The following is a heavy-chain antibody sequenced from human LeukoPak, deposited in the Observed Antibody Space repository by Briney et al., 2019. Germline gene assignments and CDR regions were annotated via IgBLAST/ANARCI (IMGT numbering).Heavy chain of an antibody. CDR1: GGSFSGYY. D-gene: IGHD3-10*01. CDR3: ARRYYYGSGSSIDY. J-gene: IGHJ4*02. Sequence: SETLSLTCAVYGGSFSGYYWSWVRQPPGKGLEWIGEINHSGSTNYNPSLKSRVTISVDTSKNQFSLKLSSVTAADTAVYYCARRYYYGSGSSIDYWGQGTLVTVSS. V-gene: IGHV4-34*01. CDR2: INHSGST.